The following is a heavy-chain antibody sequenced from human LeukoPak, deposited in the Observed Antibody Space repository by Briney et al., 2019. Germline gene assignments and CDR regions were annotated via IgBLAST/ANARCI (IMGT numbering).Heavy chain of an antibody. J-gene: IGHJ3*02. Sequence: SETLSLTRAVYGGSFSGYYWSWIRQPPGKGLEWIGEINHSGSTNYNPSLKSRVTISVDTSKNQFSLKLSSVTAADTAVYYCARGTAVTTRAFDIWGQGTMVTVSS. CDR2: INHSGST. V-gene: IGHV4-34*01. D-gene: IGHD4-17*01. CDR1: GGSFSGYY. CDR3: ARGTAVTTRAFDI.